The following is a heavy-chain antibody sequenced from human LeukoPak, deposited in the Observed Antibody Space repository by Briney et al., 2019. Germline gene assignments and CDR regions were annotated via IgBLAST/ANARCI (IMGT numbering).Heavy chain of an antibody. CDR1: GFTFSSYA. Sequence: PGASLRLSCAASGFTFSSYAMSWVRQAPGKGLEWIGTMYHSGSTYYNPSLKSRVTISVDTSMNHFSLKVTSVTAADTAVYYCARVKITVAGPFDHWGQGTLVTVSS. V-gene: IGHV4-39*02. D-gene: IGHD6-19*01. CDR2: MYHSGST. CDR3: ARVKITVAGPFDH. J-gene: IGHJ4*02.